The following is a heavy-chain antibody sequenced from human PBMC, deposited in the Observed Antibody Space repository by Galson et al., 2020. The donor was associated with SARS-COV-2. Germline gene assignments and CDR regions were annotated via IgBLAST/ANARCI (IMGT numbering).Heavy chain of an antibody. CDR3: AREGDDIVVVPAATLDY. D-gene: IGHD2-2*01. CDR2: INPSGGST. J-gene: IGHJ4*02. V-gene: IGHV1-46*01. CDR1: GYTFTSYY. Sequence: ASVKVSCKASGYTFTSYYMHWVRQAPGQGLEWMGIINPSGGSTSYAQKFQGRVTMTRDTSTSTVYMELSSLRSEDTAVYYCAREGDDIVVVPAATLDYWGQGTLVTVSS.